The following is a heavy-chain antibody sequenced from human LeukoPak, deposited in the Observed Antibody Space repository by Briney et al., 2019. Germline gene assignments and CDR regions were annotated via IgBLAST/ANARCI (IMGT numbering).Heavy chain of an antibody. D-gene: IGHD5-18*01. CDR3: AKGRGYNYGNPFDN. Sequence: PGGSLRLSCAASGFTFSSYAMSWVRQAPGKGLEWVSAFSGSGVSTYYADSVKGRFTISRDNSKNTLYVQMNSLIAEDTALYYCAKGRGYNYGNPFDNWGQGTMVTVSS. V-gene: IGHV3-23*01. CDR1: GFTFSSYA. J-gene: IGHJ3*02. CDR2: FSGSGVST.